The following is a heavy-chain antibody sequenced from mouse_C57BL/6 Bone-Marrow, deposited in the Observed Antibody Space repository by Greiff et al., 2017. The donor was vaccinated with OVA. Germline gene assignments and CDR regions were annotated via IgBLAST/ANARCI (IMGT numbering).Heavy chain of an antibody. CDR1: GFTFSDYY. J-gene: IGHJ1*03. CDR2: INYDGSST. Sequence: DVMLVESEGGLVQPGSSMKLSCTASGFTFSDYYMAWVRQVPEKGLEWVANINYDGSSTYYLDSLKSRFIISRDNAKNILYLQMSSLKSEDTATYYCARNRGSSYWYFDVWGTGTTVTVSS. V-gene: IGHV5-16*01. CDR3: ARNRGSSYWYFDV. D-gene: IGHD1-1*01.